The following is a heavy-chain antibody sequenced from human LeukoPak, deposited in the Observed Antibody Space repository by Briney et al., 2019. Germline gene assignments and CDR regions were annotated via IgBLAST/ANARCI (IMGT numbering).Heavy chain of an antibody. J-gene: IGHJ5*02. CDR3: TRVAQSGPTGWFDP. V-gene: IGHV3-74*01. Sequence: PGGSLRLSCAASGFTFSSYWMHWVRQAPGKGLVWVSRINTDGSSTNYADSVKGRFTISRDNAKNTLYLQMNSLRAEDTAVYYCTRVAQSGPTGWFDPWGQGTLVTVSS. CDR1: GFTFSSYW. D-gene: IGHD1-1*01. CDR2: INTDGSST.